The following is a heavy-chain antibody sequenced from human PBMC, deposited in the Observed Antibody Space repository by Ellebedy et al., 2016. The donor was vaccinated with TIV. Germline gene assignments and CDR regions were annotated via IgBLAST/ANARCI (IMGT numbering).Heavy chain of an antibody. Sequence: GESLKISCAASEFTLSSYTMSWVRQAPGKGLVWLSRINRDGSSTSYADSVKGRFTISRDNAKNTLYLQMNSLRAEDTAVYYCARDGIVGGTTEYYFDYWGQGTLVTVSS. CDR2: INRDGSST. V-gene: IGHV3-74*01. J-gene: IGHJ4*02. CDR1: EFTLSSYT. CDR3: ARDGIVGGTTEYYFDY. D-gene: IGHD1-26*01.